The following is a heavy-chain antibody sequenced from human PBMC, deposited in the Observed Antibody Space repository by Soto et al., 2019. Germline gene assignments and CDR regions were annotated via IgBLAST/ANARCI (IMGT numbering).Heavy chain of an antibody. CDR3: ARDRGNSWPRNFDY. J-gene: IGHJ4*02. CDR1: GYTFTGYY. D-gene: IGHD6-13*01. CDR2: INTQAGGT. V-gene: IGHV1-2*02. Sequence: QVHLVQSGAEVKKPGASVKVSCKASGYTFTGYYMHWVRQAPGQGLEWMGWINTQAGGTSYAQRFHGRVTMTRDTSMNTAYMELSRLRSDDTAVYYCARDRGNSWPRNFDYWGQGTLVTVSS.